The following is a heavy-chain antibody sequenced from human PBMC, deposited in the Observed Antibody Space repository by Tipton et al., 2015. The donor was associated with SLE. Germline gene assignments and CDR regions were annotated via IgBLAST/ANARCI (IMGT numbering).Heavy chain of an antibody. CDR2: ISHSGST. CDR1: GGSFSGYY. CDR3: AREWQWLVRGAFDI. J-gene: IGHJ3*02. V-gene: IGHV4-34*01. D-gene: IGHD6-19*01. Sequence: TLSLTCAVYGGSFSGYYWSWIRQPPGKGLEWIGEISHSGSTNYNPSLKSRVTISVDTSKNQFSLKLSSVTAADTAVYYCAREWQWLVRGAFDIWGQGTMVTVSS.